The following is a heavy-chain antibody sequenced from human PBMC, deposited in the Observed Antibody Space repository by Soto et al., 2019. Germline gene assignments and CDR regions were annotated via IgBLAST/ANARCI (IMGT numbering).Heavy chain of an antibody. Sequence: GGSLRLSCASSGFTFDDYAMHLVRQAPGKGLEWVSGISWNSGSIGYADSVKGRFTISRDNAKNSLYLQMNSLRAEDTALYYCAKDKQWRPPYYYYYMDVWGKGTTVTVSS. CDR1: GFTFDDYA. V-gene: IGHV3-9*01. CDR2: ISWNSGSI. CDR3: AKDKQWRPPYYYYYMDV. D-gene: IGHD6-19*01. J-gene: IGHJ6*03.